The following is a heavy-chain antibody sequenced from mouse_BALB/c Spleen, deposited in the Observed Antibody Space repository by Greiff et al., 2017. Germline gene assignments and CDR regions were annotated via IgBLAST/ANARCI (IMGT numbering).Heavy chain of an antibody. V-gene: IGHV3-2*02. CDR1: GYSITSDYA. D-gene: IGHD2-4*01. CDR2: ISYSGST. CDR3: ARIYYDYDKGYYYAMDY. Sequence: EVKLVESGPGLVKPSQSLSLTCTVTGYSITSDYAWNWIRQFPGNKLEWMGYISYSGSTSYNPSLKSRISITRDTSKNQFFLQLNSVTTEDTATYYCARIYYDYDKGYYYAMDYWGQGTSVTVSS. J-gene: IGHJ4*01.